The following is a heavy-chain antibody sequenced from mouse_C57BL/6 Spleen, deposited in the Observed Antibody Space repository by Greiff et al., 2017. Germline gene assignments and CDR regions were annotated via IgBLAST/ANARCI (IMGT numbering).Heavy chain of an antibody. CDR1: GYTFTSYW. CDR2: IHPNSGST. V-gene: IGHV1-64*01. CDR3: ARSYDYGGGFDY. J-gene: IGHJ2*01. D-gene: IGHD2-4*01. Sequence: VQLQQPGAELVKPGASVKLSCKASGYTFTSYWMHWVKQRPGQGLEWIGMIHPNSGSTNYNEKFKSKATLTVDKSSSTAYMQLSSLTSEDSAVYYCARSYDYGGGFDYWGQGTTLTVSS.